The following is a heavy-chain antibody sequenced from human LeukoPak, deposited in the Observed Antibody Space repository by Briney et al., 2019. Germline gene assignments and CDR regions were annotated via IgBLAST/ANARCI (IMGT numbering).Heavy chain of an antibody. CDR3: ARGARGYSYGFHYYYMDV. V-gene: IGHV4-34*01. J-gene: IGHJ6*03. CDR1: GGSFSGYY. CDR2: INHSGST. Sequence: SETLSLTCAVYGGSFSGYYWSWIRQPPGKGLEWIGEINHSGSTNYNPSLKSRVTISVDTSKNQFSLKLSSVTAADTAVYYCARGARGYSYGFHYYYMDVWGKGTTVTVS. D-gene: IGHD5-18*01.